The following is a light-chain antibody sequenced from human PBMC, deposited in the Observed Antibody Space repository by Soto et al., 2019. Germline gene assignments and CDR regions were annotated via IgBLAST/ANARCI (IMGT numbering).Light chain of an antibody. J-gene: IGKJ4*01. CDR3: QQYYDTPLS. V-gene: IGKV4-1*01. CDR2: WAS. Sequence: DIVLTQSPESLAVSLGERATINCRSSQSVFYSSTNKNYLAWYQQKPGQPPKLFISWASTRESGVPDRFSGSGSGTDFTLTISSLQTEDVAVYYCQQYYDTPLSFGGGTKVEIK. CDR1: QSVFYSSTNKNY.